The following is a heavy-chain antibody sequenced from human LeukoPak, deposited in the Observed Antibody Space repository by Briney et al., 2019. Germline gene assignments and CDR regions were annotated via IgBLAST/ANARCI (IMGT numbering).Heavy chain of an antibody. V-gene: IGHV4-39*01. J-gene: IGHJ6*03. CDR1: GGSISSSRYY. D-gene: IGHD6-13*01. CDR2: INYSGST. Sequence: PSETLSLTCAVSGGSISSSRYYWGWVRQPPGKGLEWIGSINYSGSTYYSPSLKSRVTIPVDTSKNQFSLKLNSVTAADTAVYYCAGLPSSTWYVRAYYSYYYMDVWGKGTTVTVSS. CDR3: AGLPSSTWYVRAYYSYYYMDV.